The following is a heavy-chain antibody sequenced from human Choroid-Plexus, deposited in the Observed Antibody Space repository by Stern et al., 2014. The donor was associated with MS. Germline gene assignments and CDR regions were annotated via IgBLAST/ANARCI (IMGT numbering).Heavy chain of an antibody. D-gene: IGHD3-3*01. V-gene: IGHV1-2*02. Sequence: QMQLVQSGAEVKKPGASVKVSCKTSGYIFTGYYIHWVRQAPGQGLEWMAWINPNTGGTKYERKFQGRVTMSRDTSISTAYVELSSLTSDDTAVYYCARDQRGITIFGVVTDYYYLGMDVWGQGTTVTVSS. CDR1: GYIFTGYY. CDR2: INPNTGGT. J-gene: IGHJ6*02. CDR3: ARDQRGITIFGVVTDYYYLGMDV.